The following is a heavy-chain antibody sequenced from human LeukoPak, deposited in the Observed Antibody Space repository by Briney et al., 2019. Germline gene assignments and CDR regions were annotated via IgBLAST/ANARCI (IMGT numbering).Heavy chain of an antibody. V-gene: IGHV4-4*09. Sequence: SETLSLTCTVSGGSISSYYWTWIRQPPGKGLEWIGYIYTSGSTNYNPSLKSRVTMSVDTSKNQFSLKLSSVTAADTAVYYCARQEEGTNWFDPWGQGTLVTVSS. D-gene: IGHD1-1*01. CDR2: IYTSGST. CDR1: GGSISSYY. CDR3: ARQEEGTNWFDP. J-gene: IGHJ5*02.